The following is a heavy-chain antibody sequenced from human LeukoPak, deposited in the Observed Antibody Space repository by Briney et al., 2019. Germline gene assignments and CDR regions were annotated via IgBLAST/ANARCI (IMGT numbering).Heavy chain of an antibody. J-gene: IGHJ4*02. CDR3: ARDYKYAFDN. V-gene: IGHV3-48*01. CDR1: GLTFSDYS. Sequence: QPGGSLRLSCAASGLTFSDYSMNWVRQAPGKGLEWISYIGIDSGNTNYADSVKGRFTISGDKAKNSLYLQMNSLRVEDTAVYYCARDYKYAFDNWGQGTLVTVSS. D-gene: IGHD5-24*01. CDR2: IGIDSGNT.